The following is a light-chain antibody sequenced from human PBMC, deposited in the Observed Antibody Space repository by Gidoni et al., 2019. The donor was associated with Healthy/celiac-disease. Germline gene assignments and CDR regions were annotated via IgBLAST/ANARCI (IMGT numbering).Light chain of an antibody. CDR1: QSISSW. J-gene: IGKJ4*01. CDR2: KAS. CDR3: QQYNSYPPLT. V-gene: IGKV1-5*03. Sequence: DLQMTQSTSTLSASVGDRVTITCRASQSISSWLDWYQQKPGKAPKLLIYKASSLESGVPSRFIGSGSGTEFTLTISSLQPDDFATYYCQQYNSYPPLTFGGGTKVEIK.